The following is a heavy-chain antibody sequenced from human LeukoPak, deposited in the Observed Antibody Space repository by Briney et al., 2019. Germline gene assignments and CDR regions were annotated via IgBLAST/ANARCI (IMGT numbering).Heavy chain of an antibody. D-gene: IGHD3-10*01. Sequence: PGGSLRLSCAASGFTFSSYGMYWVRQAPGKGLEWVAFIRYDGSNKYYADSVKGRFTISRDNSKNTLYLQMNSLRAEDTAVYYCAKAPEAYYGSGSYYPPYYYYYYYMDVWGKGTTVTISS. CDR3: AKAPEAYYGSGSYYPPYYYYYYYMDV. CDR2: IRYDGSNK. CDR1: GFTFSSYG. V-gene: IGHV3-30*02. J-gene: IGHJ6*03.